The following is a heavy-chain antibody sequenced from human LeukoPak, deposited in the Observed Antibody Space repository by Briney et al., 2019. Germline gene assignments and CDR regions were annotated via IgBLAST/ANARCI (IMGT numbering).Heavy chain of an antibody. Sequence: GGPLRLSCAAPGFTFSSYAMPWVRQAPGKGLEYVSGISSKGGSTYYANPVKGRFTISRDNSKNTLYLQMGSLRAEDMALYYCARSRGISASPNWFDPWGQGTLVTISS. CDR2: ISSKGGST. CDR1: GFTFSSYA. CDR3: ARSRGISASPNWFDP. J-gene: IGHJ5*02. D-gene: IGHD6-13*01. V-gene: IGHV3-64*01.